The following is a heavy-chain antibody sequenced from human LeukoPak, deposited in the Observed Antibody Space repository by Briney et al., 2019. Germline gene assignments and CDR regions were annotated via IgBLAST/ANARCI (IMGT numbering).Heavy chain of an antibody. CDR1: GFTFSSYA. J-gene: IGHJ4*02. CDR2: ISGSGGST. D-gene: IGHD1-26*01. CDR3: AKDPSQGEWELLDPYYFDY. Sequence: PGGSLRLSCAASGFTFSSYAMSWVRQAPGKGLEWVSAISGSGGSTYYADSVKGRFTISRDNSKNTLYLQMNSLRAEDTAVYYCAKDPSQGEWELLDPYYFDYWGQGTLVIVSS. V-gene: IGHV3-23*01.